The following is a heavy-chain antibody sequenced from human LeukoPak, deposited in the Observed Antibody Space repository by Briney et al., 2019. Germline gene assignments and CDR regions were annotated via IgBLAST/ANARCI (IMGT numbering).Heavy chain of an antibody. D-gene: IGHD6-13*01. CDR3: ARDGSSWYSFFDY. J-gene: IGHJ4*02. Sequence: ASVKVSCKASGGTFSSYAISWVRQAPGQGLEWMGGIIPIFGTANYAQKFQGRVTITTDESTSTAYMELSSLRSEDTAVYYCARDGSSWYSFFDYWGQGTLVTVSS. CDR2: IIPIFGTA. V-gene: IGHV1-69*05. CDR1: GGTFSSYA.